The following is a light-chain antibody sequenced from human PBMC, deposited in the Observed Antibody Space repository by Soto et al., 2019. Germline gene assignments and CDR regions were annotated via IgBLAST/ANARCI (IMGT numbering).Light chain of an antibody. Sequence: DIQMTQSPSSLSASVGDRVTITCQASQDISNYLNWYQQKPGKAPKLLIYDASNLETGVPSRFSGSGSGTDFTFTISRLQPEDIATYYCQQYDNLPPGITFGQGTRREIK. CDR1: QDISNY. J-gene: IGKJ5*01. CDR3: QQYDNLPPGIT. V-gene: IGKV1-33*01. CDR2: DAS.